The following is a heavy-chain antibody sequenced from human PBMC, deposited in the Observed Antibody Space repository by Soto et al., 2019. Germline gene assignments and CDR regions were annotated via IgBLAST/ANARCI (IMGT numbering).Heavy chain of an antibody. CDR2: INPSGGST. Sequence: ASVKVSCKASGYTFTSYYMHWVRQAPGQGLEWMGIINPSGGSTRYAQKFQGRVTMTRDTSTSTVYMELSSLRSEDTAVYYCARNAYYYESSGYYRYFQHWGQGTLVTVSS. D-gene: IGHD3-22*01. CDR3: ARNAYYYESSGYYRYFQH. V-gene: IGHV1-46*01. CDR1: GYTFTSYY. J-gene: IGHJ1*01.